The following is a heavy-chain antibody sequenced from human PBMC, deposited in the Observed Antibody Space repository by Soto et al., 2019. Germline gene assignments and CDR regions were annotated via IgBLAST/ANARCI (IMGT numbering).Heavy chain of an antibody. D-gene: IGHD6-13*01. J-gene: IGHJ4*02. V-gene: IGHV3-30-3*01. CDR1: GFTFSSYA. CDR3: ARVTKYSSSWYYFDY. CDR2: ISYDGSNK. Sequence: PGGSLRLSCAASGFTFSSYAMHWVRQAPGKGLEWVAVISYDGSNKYYADSVKGRFTISRDNSKNTLYLQMNSLRAEDTAVYHCARVTKYSSSWYYFDYWGQGTLVTVSS.